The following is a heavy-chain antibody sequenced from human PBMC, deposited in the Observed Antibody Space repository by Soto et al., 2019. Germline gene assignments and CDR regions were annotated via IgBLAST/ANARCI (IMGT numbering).Heavy chain of an antibody. CDR3: ARRPTVGSFGMDV. CDR1: GYNFTNYW. Sequence: GESLKISCQAFGYNFTNYWIGWVRQMPGKGLEWMGIIYPGDSDISYSPSFQGQVIISADKSISTAYLQWSSLKASDTAMYYCARRPTVGSFGMDVWGHGTTVSVS. D-gene: IGHD3-10*01. J-gene: IGHJ6*02. V-gene: IGHV5-51*01. CDR2: IYPGDSDI.